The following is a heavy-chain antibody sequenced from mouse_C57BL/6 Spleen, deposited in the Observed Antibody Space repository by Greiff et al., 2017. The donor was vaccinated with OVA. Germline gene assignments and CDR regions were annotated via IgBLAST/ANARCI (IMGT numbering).Heavy chain of an antibody. CDR3: ARERGGSNQAWFAY. V-gene: IGHV5-4*01. Sequence: DVKLVESGGGLVKPGGSLKLSCAASGFTFSSYAMSWVRQTPEKRLEWVATISDGGSYTYYPDNVKGRFTISRDNAKNNLYLQMSHLKSEDTAMYYCARERGGSNQAWFAYWGQGTLVTVSA. D-gene: IGHD1-1*01. CDR1: GFTFSSYA. J-gene: IGHJ3*01. CDR2: ISDGGSYT.